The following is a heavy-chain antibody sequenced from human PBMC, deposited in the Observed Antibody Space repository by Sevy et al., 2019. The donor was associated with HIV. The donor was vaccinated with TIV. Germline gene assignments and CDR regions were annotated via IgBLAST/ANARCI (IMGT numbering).Heavy chain of an antibody. CDR2: LCFGCGEI. CDR1: GFTFSKYS. J-gene: IGHJ4*02. D-gene: IGHD2-8*01. V-gene: IGHV3-23*01. CDR3: AREGCTKPHDY. Sequence: GGSLRLSCAASGFTFSKYSMSWVRQPPGKGLEWVSTLCFGCGEINYADSVKGRFTISRDNSKSSVYLQMNNLSPEDRAVYYCAREGCTKPHDYWGQGTLVTVSS.